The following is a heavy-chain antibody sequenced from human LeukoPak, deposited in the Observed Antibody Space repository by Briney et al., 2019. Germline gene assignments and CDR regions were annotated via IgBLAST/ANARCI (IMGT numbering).Heavy chain of an antibody. CDR1: GGSISSYY. V-gene: IGHV4-59*12. CDR3: ARGSSPYVWGSYRYFDY. D-gene: IGHD3-16*02. J-gene: IGHJ4*02. Sequence: SETLSLTCTVSGGSISSYYWSWIRQPPGKGLEWIGYIYYSGSTNYNPSLKSRVTISVDTSKNQFSLKLSSVTAADTAVYYCARGSSPYVWGSYRYFDYWGQGTLVTVSS. CDR2: IYYSGST.